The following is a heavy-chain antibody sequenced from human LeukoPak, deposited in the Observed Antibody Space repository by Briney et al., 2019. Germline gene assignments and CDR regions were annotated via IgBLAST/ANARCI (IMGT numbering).Heavy chain of an antibody. D-gene: IGHD3-9*01. CDR2: ISGSGGST. Sequence: PGGSLRLSCAASGFTVSSNYMSWVRQAPGKGLEWVSAISGSGGSTYYADSVKGRFTISRDNSKNTLYLQMNSLRAEDTAVYYCAKARNVLRYFDWSRLGGMDVWGQGTTVTVSS. J-gene: IGHJ6*02. CDR1: GFTVSSNY. CDR3: AKARNVLRYFDWSRLGGMDV. V-gene: IGHV3-23*01.